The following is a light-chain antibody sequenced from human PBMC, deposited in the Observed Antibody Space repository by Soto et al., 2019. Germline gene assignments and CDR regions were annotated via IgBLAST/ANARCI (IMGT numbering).Light chain of an antibody. CDR2: SDD. V-gene: IGLV1-47*02. Sequence: QSALTQSPSASGTPGQRVTISCYGSSSNIGSYPVYWYQQLPGTAPKLLINSDDQRPPGVPDRFSASKSGTSASLAISGLRSEDEADYYCAAWDASLSGHVFGAGTKVTVL. CDR1: SSNIGSYP. CDR3: AAWDASLSGHV. J-gene: IGLJ1*01.